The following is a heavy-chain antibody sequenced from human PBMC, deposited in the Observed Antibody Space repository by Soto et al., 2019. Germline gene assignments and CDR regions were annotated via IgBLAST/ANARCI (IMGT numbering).Heavy chain of an antibody. J-gene: IGHJ6*02. CDR1: GGSISSISTY. CDR3: ARDLWGYCGTDCYPLDV. V-gene: IGHV4-39*02. Sequence: SETMPLTCTVSGGSISSISTYWGRLRQPPGKGLEWIGSIYYSGSTYYNPSLKSRVTISVDTSKNQFSLKLSSVTAADTAVYYCARDLWGYCGTDCYPLDVWGQGTTVT. CDR2: IYYSGST. D-gene: IGHD2-21*02.